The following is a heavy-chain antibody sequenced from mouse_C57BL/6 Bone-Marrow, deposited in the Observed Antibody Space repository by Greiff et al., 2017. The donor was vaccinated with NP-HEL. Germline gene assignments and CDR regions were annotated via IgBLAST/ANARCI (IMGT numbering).Heavy chain of an antibody. CDR3: ARPGDYDGADAMDY. J-gene: IGHJ4*01. CDR2: ISSGSSTI. Sequence: EVQVVESGGGLVKPGGSLKLSCAASGFTFSDYGMHWVRQAPEKGLEWVAYISSGSSTIYYADTVKGRFTISRDNAKNTLFLQMTSLRSEDTAMYYCARPGDYDGADAMDYWGQGTSVTVSS. CDR1: GFTFSDYG. V-gene: IGHV5-17*01. D-gene: IGHD2-4*01.